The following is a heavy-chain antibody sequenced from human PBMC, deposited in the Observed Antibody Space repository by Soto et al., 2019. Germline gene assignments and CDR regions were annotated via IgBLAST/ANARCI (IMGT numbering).Heavy chain of an antibody. V-gene: IGHV4-59*01. D-gene: IGHD2-2*01. J-gene: IGHJ3*02. CDR3: ARGGYCSSTSCYYRAAFDI. CDR1: GGSISSYY. Sequence: QVQLQESGPGLVKPSETLSLTCTVSGGSISSYYWSWIRQPPGKGLEWIGYIYYSGSTNYNPSLKSRFTISVDTSKNQFSLRLSSVTAADTAVYYCARGGYCSSTSCYYRAAFDIWGQGTMVTVSS. CDR2: IYYSGST.